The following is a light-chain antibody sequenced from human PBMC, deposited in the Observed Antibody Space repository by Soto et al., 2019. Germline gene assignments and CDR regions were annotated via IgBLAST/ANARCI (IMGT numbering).Light chain of an antibody. Sequence: QSALTQPASVSGSPGQSITISCTGTSSDIGGHDDVSWYQQHPGKVPKLLLYGVTDRPSGASDRFSGSKSRNVASLTISGLQAEHEADYYCCSYTSDLTPYVFGTGTKLTVL. V-gene: IGLV2-14*03. CDR3: CSYTSDLTPYV. J-gene: IGLJ1*01. CDR1: SSDIGGHDD. CDR2: GVT.